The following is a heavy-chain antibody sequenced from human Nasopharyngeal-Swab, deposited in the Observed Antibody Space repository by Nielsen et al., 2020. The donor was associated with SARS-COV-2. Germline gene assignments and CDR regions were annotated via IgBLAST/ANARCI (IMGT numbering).Heavy chain of an antibody. D-gene: IGHD3-22*01. Sequence: WVRQAPGQGPEWMGWMNPNSGNTGYAQKFQGRVTMTRNTSISTAYMELSSLRSEDTAVYYCARDPTYYYDSSGPSGYYYTDVWGKGTTVTVSS. CDR3: ARDPTYYYDSSGPSGYYYTDV. V-gene: IGHV1-8*01. J-gene: IGHJ6*03. CDR2: MNPNSGNT.